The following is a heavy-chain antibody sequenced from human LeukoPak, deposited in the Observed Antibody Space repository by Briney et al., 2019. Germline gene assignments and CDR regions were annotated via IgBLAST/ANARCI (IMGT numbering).Heavy chain of an antibody. J-gene: IGHJ4*02. V-gene: IGHV4-31*03. CDR2: IYYSGST. CDR1: GGSISSGGYY. D-gene: IGHD2-15*01. Sequence: SETLSLTCTVSGGSISSGGYYWSWIRQHPGKGLEWIGYIYYSGSTYHNPSLKSRVTISVDTSKNQFSLKLSSVTAADTAVYYCARVPLGCSGGSCYSVDYWGQGTLVTVSS. CDR3: ARVPLGCSGGSCYSVDY.